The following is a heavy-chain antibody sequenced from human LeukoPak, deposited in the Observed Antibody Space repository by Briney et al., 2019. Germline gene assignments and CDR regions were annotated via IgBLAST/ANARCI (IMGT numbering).Heavy chain of an antibody. V-gene: IGHV3-74*01. Sequence: GGSLRLSCTASGFTFSNYWMHWVRHVPGKGLVWVSRINTGGSSTTYADSVKGRFTISRDNAKNTLYLQMNSLRVEDTVVYYCARSNQADDYWGQGTLVTVSS. D-gene: IGHD4-11*01. CDR3: ARSNQADDY. CDR2: INTGGSST. CDR1: GFTFSNYW. J-gene: IGHJ4*02.